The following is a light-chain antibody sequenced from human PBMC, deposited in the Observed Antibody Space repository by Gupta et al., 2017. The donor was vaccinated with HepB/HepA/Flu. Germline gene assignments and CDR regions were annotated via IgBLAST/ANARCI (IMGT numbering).Light chain of an antibody. Sequence: VLTQSPDTLSLSPGERATLSCRASQSVNNYLAWYQHKPGQAPRLLIYDASNRATGIPARFSGSGCGIDLTLTISIREQEDFAGYYCQQRQDWPPVTFGQGTLLEIK. CDR1: QSVNNY. CDR2: DAS. CDR3: QQRQDWPPVT. V-gene: IGKV3-11*01. J-gene: IGKJ5*01.